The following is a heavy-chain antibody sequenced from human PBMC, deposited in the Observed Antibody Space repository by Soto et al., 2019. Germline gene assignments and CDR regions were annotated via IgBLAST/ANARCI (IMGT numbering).Heavy chain of an antibody. J-gene: IGHJ4*02. V-gene: IGHV3-43*01. Sequence: EVHLVESGGDVVQPGGSLRLSCAASGFTFDDHNMHWVRQAPGKGLQWVSLISWDGDTTYYADSVKGRFTISRDNSKNSLYLQMNALTTEDTALYYCASSQGDYWGQGTLVTVSS. CDR1: GFTFDDHN. CDR2: ISWDGDTT. CDR3: ASSQGDY.